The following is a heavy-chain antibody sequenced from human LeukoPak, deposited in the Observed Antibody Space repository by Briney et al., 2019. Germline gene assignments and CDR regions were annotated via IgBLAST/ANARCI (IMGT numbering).Heavy chain of an antibody. CDR3: ARRHSSSWYNYYGMDV. CDR2: IYPGDSDT. Sequence: GESLKISCKGSGYSFTSYWIGWVRQMPGKGLEWMGIIYPGDSDTRYSPSFQGQVTISADKSISTAYLQWSSLKASDTAVYYCARRHSSSWYNYYGMDVWGQGTTVTVSS. J-gene: IGHJ6*02. V-gene: IGHV5-51*01. CDR1: GYSFTSYW. D-gene: IGHD6-13*01.